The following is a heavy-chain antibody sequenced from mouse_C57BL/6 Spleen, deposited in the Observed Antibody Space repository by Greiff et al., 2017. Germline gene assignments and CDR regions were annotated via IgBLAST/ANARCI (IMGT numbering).Heavy chain of an antibody. CDR3: ARDYGSSYWYFDV. CDR1: GYAFSSSW. CDR2: IYPGDGDT. D-gene: IGHD1-1*01. Sequence: QVQLQQSGPELVKPGASVKISCKASGYAFSSSWMNWVKQRPGKGLEWIGRIYPGDGDTNYNGKFTGKATLTADKSSSTAYMQLSSLTSEDSAVYVCARDYGSSYWYFDVWGTGTTVTVSS. V-gene: IGHV1-82*01. J-gene: IGHJ1*03.